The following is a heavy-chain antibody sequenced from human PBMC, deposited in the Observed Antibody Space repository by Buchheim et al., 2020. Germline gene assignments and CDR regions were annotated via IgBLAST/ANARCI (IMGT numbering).Heavy chain of an antibody. V-gene: IGHV3-48*03. Sequence: EVQLVESGGGLVQPGGSLRLSCAASGFTFSSYEMNWVRQAPGKGLEWVSYISSSGSTIYYADSVKGRFTISRDNAKNSLYLQMSSLRAEDTAVYYCARESIVGYSSSAEYYYYYYGMDVWGQGTT. CDR3: ARESIVGYSSSAEYYYYYYGMDV. CDR1: GFTFSSYE. D-gene: IGHD6-6*01. J-gene: IGHJ6*02. CDR2: ISSSGSTI.